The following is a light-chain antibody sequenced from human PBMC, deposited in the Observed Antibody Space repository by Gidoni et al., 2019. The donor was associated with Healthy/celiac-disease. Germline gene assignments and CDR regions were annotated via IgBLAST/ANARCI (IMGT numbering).Light chain of an antibody. CDR2: LGS. CDR3: MQALQTPT. J-gene: IGKJ4*01. Sequence: DIVMTQSTLSLPVTPGEPASISCRSSQSLLHSNGYNYLDWYLQKPGQSSQLLIYLGSNRASGVPDRFSGSGSGTDFTLKISRVEAEDVGVYYCMQALQTPTFGGGTKVEIK. CDR1: QSLLHSNGYNY. V-gene: IGKV2-28*01.